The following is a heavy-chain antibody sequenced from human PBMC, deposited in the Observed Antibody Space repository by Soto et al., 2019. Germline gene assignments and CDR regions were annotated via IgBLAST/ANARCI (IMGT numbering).Heavy chain of an antibody. V-gene: IGHV1-46*01. CDR3: ARAGATGTTFGLYSY. J-gene: IGHJ4*02. CDR1: GYTFTSYY. CDR2: INPSGGST. Sequence: ASVKGSCKASGYTFTSYYMHWVRQAGGQGLEWMGIINPSGGSTSYAQKFQGRVTMTRDTSTSTVYMELSSLRSEDTAVYYCARAGATGTTFGLYSYWGQGTLVTVSS. D-gene: IGHD1-7*01.